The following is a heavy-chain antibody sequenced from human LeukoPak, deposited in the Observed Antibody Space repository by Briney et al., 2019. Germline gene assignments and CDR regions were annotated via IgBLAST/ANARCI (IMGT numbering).Heavy chain of an antibody. Sequence: ASVKVSCKASGYTFTSYAMHWVRQAPGQRLEWMGWSNAGNGNTKYSQEFQGRVTMTTDTSTSTAYMELRSLRSDDTPVYYCVLGHLYLLYWGQGTLVTVSS. CDR1: GYTFTSYA. CDR2: SNAGNGNT. J-gene: IGHJ4*02. V-gene: IGHV1-3*02. D-gene: IGHD1-26*01. CDR3: VLGHLYLLY.